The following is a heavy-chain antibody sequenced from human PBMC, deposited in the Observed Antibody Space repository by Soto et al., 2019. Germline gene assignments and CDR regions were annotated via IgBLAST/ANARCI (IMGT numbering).Heavy chain of an antibody. CDR1: GFSFSSYA. Sequence: EVQLLESGGGLVQPGVSLRLSCAASGFSFSSYAMTWVRQAPGKGLEWVSTLSGSGDTKYYADSVKGRFTISRDNSKNTLYLQMNSLRAEDTAVYYCAKDKYSGSGSYKYYYYYYGMDVWGQGTTVTVSS. CDR2: LSGSGDTK. J-gene: IGHJ6*02. D-gene: IGHD3-10*01. CDR3: AKDKYSGSGSYKYYYYYYGMDV. V-gene: IGHV3-23*01.